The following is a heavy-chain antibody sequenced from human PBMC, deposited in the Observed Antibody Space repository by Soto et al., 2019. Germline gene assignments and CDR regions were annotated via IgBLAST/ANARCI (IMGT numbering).Heavy chain of an antibody. J-gene: IGHJ3*01. V-gene: IGHV5-51*01. D-gene: IGHD3-22*01. CDR2: IYPSDSDT. CDR1: GYIFTDYW. CDR3: AITYFYDASGYTDGFDV. Sequence: PGESLKISCKGSGYIFTDYWITWVRQMPGKGLEWLGVIYPSDSDTRYNPSFQGQVTISADKSDNTAYVEWTSLQASDTGLYFCAITYFYDASGYTDGFDVWGQGTMVTVSS.